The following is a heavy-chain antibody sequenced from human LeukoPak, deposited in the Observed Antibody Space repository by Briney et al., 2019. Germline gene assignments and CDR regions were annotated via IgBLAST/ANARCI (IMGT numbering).Heavy chain of an antibody. J-gene: IGHJ3*02. Sequence: SETLSLTCTVSGGSISSYYWSWIRQPPGKGLEWIGYIYYSGSTNYNPSLKSRVTISVDTSKNQFSLKLSSVTAADTAVYYCARVSIAAAWGAFDIWGQGTMVTVSS. D-gene: IGHD6-13*01. V-gene: IGHV4-59*01. CDR2: IYYSGST. CDR3: ARVSIAAAWGAFDI. CDR1: GGSISSYY.